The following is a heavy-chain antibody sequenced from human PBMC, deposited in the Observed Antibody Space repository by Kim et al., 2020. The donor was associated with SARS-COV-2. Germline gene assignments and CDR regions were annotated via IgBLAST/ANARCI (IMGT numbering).Heavy chain of an antibody. CDR3: ARDGRAGDYYDRWRYYYYGMDV. Sequence: GGSLRLSCAASGFTFSSYSMNWVRQAPGKGLEWVSSISSSSSYIYYADSVKGRFTISRDNAKNSLYLQMNSLRAEDTAVYYCARDGRAGDYYDRWRYYYYGMDVWGQGTTVTVSS. J-gene: IGHJ6*02. CDR1: GFTFSSYS. CDR2: ISSSSSYI. V-gene: IGHV3-21*01. D-gene: IGHD3-22*01.